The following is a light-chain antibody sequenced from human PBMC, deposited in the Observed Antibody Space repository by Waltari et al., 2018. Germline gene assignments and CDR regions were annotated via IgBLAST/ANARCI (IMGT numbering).Light chain of an antibody. CDR3: CSYAGSSFVV. Sequence: QSALTQSAPVSGSPGQSITIPCTGTSSDVGSYNLVPWYQQHPGKAPKLRIYEVSKRPSGVSNRFSGSKSGNTASLTISGLQAEDEADYYCCSYAGSSFVVFGGGTKLTVL. CDR1: SSDVGSYNL. J-gene: IGLJ2*01. V-gene: IGLV2-23*02. CDR2: EVS.